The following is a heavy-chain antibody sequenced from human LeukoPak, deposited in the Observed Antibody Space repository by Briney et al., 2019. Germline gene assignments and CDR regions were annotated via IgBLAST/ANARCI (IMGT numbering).Heavy chain of an antibody. J-gene: IGHJ6*02. CDR2: IWYDGGNK. CDR3: ARDLVVSSSWYVNYYYYGMDV. Sequence: GGSLRLSCAASGFTFSSYGMHWVRQAPGKGLEWVAVIWYDGGNKYYADSVKGRFTISRDNSKNTLYLQMNSLRAEDTAVYYCARDLVVSSSWYVNYYYYGMDVWGQGTTVTVSS. V-gene: IGHV3-33*01. CDR1: GFTFSSYG. D-gene: IGHD6-13*01.